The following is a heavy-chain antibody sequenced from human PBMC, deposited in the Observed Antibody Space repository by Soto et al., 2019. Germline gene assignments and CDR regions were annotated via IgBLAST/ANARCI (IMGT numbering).Heavy chain of an antibody. J-gene: IGHJ6*02. D-gene: IGHD3-9*01. Sequence: QLQLQESGSGLVKPSQTLSLTCAVSGGSISSGGYSWSWIRQPPGKGLEWIGYIYHSGSTYYNPSLKSRVTISVDRSKNQFSLKLSSVTAADTAVYYCASSTSDILIGYSYYGMDVWGRGTTVTVSS. CDR2: IYHSGST. CDR3: ASSTSDILIGYSYYGMDV. V-gene: IGHV4-30-2*01. CDR1: GGSISSGGYS.